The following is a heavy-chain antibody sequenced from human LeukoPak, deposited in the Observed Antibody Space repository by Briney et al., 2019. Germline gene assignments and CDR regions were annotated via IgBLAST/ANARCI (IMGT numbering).Heavy chain of an antibody. Sequence: ASVKVSSKASGYSFTGYYIHWVRQAPGQGLEWMGWINPNSGGTNYAQKFQGRVTMTRDTSISTAYMELNRLKSDDTVVYYCARGPNYYDSSGYYIDYWGQGTLVTVSS. J-gene: IGHJ4*02. D-gene: IGHD3-22*01. V-gene: IGHV1-2*02. CDR2: INPNSGGT. CDR1: GYSFTGYY. CDR3: ARGPNYYDSSGYYIDY.